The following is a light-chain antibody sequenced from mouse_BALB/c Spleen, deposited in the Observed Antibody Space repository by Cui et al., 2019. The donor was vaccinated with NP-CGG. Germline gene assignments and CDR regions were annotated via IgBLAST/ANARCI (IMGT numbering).Light chain of an antibody. CDR1: TGAVTTSNY. J-gene: IGLJ1*01. CDR2: GTN. V-gene: IGLV1*01. CDR3: ALWYSNHWV. Sequence: QAVVTQESALTTSPGETVTLTSRSSTGAVTTSNYAKWVQEKPDHLFTGLIGGTNNRAPGVPARFSGSLIGDKAALTITGAQTEDEAIYFCALWYSNHWVFGGGTKLTVL.